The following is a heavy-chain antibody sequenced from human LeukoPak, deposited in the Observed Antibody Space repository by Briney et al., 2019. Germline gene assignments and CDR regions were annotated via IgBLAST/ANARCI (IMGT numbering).Heavy chain of an antibody. D-gene: IGHD4-17*01. V-gene: IGHV3-21*01. CDR1: GFTFTTYS. CDR2: ISSGSSAI. Sequence: GGSLRLSCEASGFTFTTYSMTWVRQAPGKGLEWVSIISSGSSAIFSADALKGRFTISRDDAKNLLYLDMNSLRAEDTAVYYCAKGRDGDSYYYYYYMDVWGKGTTVTISS. J-gene: IGHJ6*03. CDR3: AKGRDGDSYYYYYYMDV.